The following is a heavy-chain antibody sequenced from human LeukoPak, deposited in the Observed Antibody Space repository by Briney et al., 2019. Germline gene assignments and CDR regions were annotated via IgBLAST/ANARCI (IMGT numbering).Heavy chain of an antibody. CDR1: GGTFSSYA. V-gene: IGHV1-69*05. J-gene: IGHJ4*02. Sequence: ASVKVSCKASGGTFSSYAISWVRQAPGQGLEWMGGIIPIFGTANYAQKFQGRVTMTRNTSISTAYMELSSLRSEDTAVYYCARGFYYESSGAGDYWGQGTLVTVSS. CDR3: ARGFYYESSGAGDY. D-gene: IGHD3-22*01. CDR2: IIPIFGTA.